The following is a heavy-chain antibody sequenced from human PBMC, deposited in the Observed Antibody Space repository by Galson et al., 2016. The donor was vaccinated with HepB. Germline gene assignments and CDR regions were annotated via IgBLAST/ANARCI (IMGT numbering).Heavy chain of an antibody. J-gene: IGHJ6*02. D-gene: IGHD1-26*01. CDR3: SRELMGSKEYYYYGMDV. CDR1: GFSFSSYN. CDR2: LSSTSSTI. V-gene: IGHV3-48*02. Sequence: SLRLSCAASGFSFSSYNMNWVRQAPGKGLEWVSFLSSTSSTIYYADSVKGRFTISRDNAKNLLYLQMNSLRDEDTAVYYCSRELMGSKEYYYYGMDVWGQGTTVTVSS.